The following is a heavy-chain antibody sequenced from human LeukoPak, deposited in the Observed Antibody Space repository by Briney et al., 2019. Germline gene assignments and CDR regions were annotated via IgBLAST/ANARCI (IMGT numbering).Heavy chain of an antibody. CDR3: ARAYYYDSSSLDY. CDR2: INPNSGGT. D-gene: IGHD3-22*01. V-gene: IGHV1-2*06. Sequence: ASVEVSCKASGYTFTGYYMHWVRQAPGQGLECMGRINPNSGGTNYAQKFQGRVTMTRDTSISTAYMELSRLRSDDTAVYYCARAYYYDSSSLDYWGQGTLVTVSS. J-gene: IGHJ4*02. CDR1: GYTFTGYY.